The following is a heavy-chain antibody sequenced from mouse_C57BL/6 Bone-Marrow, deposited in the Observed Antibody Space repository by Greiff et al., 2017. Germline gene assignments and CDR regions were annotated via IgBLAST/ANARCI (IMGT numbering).Heavy chain of an antibody. CDR1: GYTFTSYW. Sequence: VQLQQPGAELVRPGSSVKLSCKASGYTFTSYWMDWVKQRPGQGLEWIGNIYPSDSETHYNQKFKDKATLTVDKSSSTAYMQLSSLTSEDSAVXCCARSYRFDYWGQGTTLTVSS. D-gene: IGHD2-14*01. CDR2: IYPSDSET. V-gene: IGHV1-61*01. J-gene: IGHJ2*01. CDR3: ARSYRFDY.